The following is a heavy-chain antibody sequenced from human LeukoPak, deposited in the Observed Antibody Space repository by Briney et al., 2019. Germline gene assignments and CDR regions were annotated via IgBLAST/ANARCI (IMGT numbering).Heavy chain of an antibody. CDR2: VYYTGST. CDR1: GGSISSYY. CDR3: ARISSSNLYNERGAFDV. Sequence: SETLSLTCTVSGGSISSYYWSWVRQPPGKGLEWIGFVYYTGSTNYSPSLKSRVTISVDTSKNQFSLKLRSVTAADTAVYYCARISSSNLYNERGAFDVWGQGTMVTVSS. V-gene: IGHV4-59*01. J-gene: IGHJ3*01. D-gene: IGHD6-13*01.